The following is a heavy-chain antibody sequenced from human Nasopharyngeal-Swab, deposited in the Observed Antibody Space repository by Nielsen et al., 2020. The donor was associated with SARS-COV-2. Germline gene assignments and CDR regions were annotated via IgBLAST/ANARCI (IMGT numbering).Heavy chain of an antibody. D-gene: IGHD3-22*01. CDR2: ISGSGGST. J-gene: IGHJ4*02. Sequence: GESLKISCPASGFTFSSYAMSWVRQAPGKGLEWVSEISGSGGSTYYADSVKGRFTISRDNSKNTLYLQMNSLRAEDTAVYYCAKRDDYYESSGLGDWGQGTLVTVSS. CDR1: GFTFSSYA. CDR3: AKRDDYYESSGLGD. V-gene: IGHV3-23*01.